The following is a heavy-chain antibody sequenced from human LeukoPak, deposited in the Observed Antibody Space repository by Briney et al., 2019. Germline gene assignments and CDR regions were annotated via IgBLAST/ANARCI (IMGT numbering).Heavy chain of an antibody. D-gene: IGHD3-10*02. CDR2: IYFSGST. J-gene: IGHJ2*01. CDR3: AKSSDYYVTPYWYFDL. Sequence: PSETLSLTCTVSGGSISSSSYYWGWIRQPPGKGLEWIANIYFSGSTYYNPSLKSRVTISVDTSKNQFSLKLNFVTAADTAVYYCAKSSDYYVTPYWYFDLWGRGTLVTVSS. CDR1: GGSISSSSYY. V-gene: IGHV4-39*07.